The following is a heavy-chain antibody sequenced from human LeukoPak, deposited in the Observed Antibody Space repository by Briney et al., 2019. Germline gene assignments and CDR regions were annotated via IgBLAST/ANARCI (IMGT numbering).Heavy chain of an antibody. Sequence: GRSLRLSCAASGFTFSSYAMHWVRQAPGKGLGWVAVISYDGSNKYYADSVKGRFTISRDNSKNTLYLQMNSLRAEDTAVYYCARRADRWLQLGQGFDYWGQGTLVTVSS. CDR1: GFTFSSYA. J-gene: IGHJ4*02. D-gene: IGHD5-24*01. V-gene: IGHV3-30*01. CDR2: ISYDGSNK. CDR3: ARRADRWLQLGQGFDY.